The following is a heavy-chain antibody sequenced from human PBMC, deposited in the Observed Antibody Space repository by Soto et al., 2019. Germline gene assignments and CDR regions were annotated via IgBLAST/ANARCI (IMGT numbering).Heavy chain of an antibody. V-gene: IGHV4-34*12. CDR3: ARHRGPAPVY. CDR1: GGSISGYY. Sequence: QVQLQQWGAGLLKPSETLSLTCAVSGGSISGYYWTWIRQPPGKGLEWVGSLFYGGTTDYNPSLKSRLTMSLDTSKNHFSLKLRSVTAADTAVYYCARHRGPAPVYWGQGTLVTASS. CDR2: LFYGGTT. J-gene: IGHJ4*02. D-gene: IGHD3-10*01.